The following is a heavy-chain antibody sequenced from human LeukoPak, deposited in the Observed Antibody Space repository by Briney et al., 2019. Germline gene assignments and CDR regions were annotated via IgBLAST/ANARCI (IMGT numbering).Heavy chain of an antibody. CDR3: ARVHSSSWFSPFDY. CDR1: GGSISSYY. V-gene: IGHV4-59*01. D-gene: IGHD6-13*01. Sequence: PSETLSLNCTVSGGSISSYYWIWIRQPPGKGLEWIGYIHYSGSTNYNPSLKSRVTISVDMSKNQFSLKLSSVTAADTAVYYCARVHSSSWFSPFDYWGQGTLVTVSS. CDR2: IHYSGST. J-gene: IGHJ4*02.